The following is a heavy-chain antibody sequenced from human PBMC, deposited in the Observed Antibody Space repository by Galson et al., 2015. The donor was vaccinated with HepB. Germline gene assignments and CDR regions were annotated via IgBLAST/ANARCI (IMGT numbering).Heavy chain of an antibody. V-gene: IGHV3-23*01. D-gene: IGHD1-14*01. CDR2: VSGSGGST. CDR1: GFTFGTYA. CDR3: AKGKEPASAARGFDY. Sequence: SLRLSCAASGFTFGTYAMSWVRQVPGKGLEWVSAVSGSGGSTHYADSVKGRFTISRDNSKNTLYLQMNSLTAGDTAVYYCAKGKEPASAARGFDYWGRGTLVTVSS. J-gene: IGHJ4*02.